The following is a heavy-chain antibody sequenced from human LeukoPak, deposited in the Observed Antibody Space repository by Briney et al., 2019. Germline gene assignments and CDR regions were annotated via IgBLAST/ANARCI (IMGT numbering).Heavy chain of an antibody. CDR1: GYTFTSYY. CDR2: INPSGGST. Sequence: ASVKVSCKASGYTFTSYYMHWVRQAPGQGLEWMGIINPSGGSTSYAQEFQGRVTVTRDTSTSTVYMELSSLRSEDTAVYYCARDRAVAGTFGDYWGQGTLVTVSS. J-gene: IGHJ4*02. CDR3: ARDRAVAGTFGDY. D-gene: IGHD6-19*01. V-gene: IGHV1-46*01.